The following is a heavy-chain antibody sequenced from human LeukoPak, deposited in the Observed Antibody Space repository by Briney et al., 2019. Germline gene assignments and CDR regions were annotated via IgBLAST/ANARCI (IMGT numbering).Heavy chain of an antibody. CDR3: ARESHKLLWSRWGLDP. V-gene: IGHV1-46*01. J-gene: IGHJ5*02. D-gene: IGHD3-10*01. CDR1: GYTFTSHY. CDR2: INPSGSST. Sequence: ASVKVSCKASGYTFTSHYMHWVRQAPGQGLEWMGLINPSGSSTLYAQKFQGRVTMTRDMSTTTDYMELSSLRSEDTAVYYCARESHKLLWSRWGLDPWGQGTLVTVSS.